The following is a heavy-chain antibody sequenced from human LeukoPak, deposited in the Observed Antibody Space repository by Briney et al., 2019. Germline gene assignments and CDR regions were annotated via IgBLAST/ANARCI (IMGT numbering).Heavy chain of an antibody. CDR2: ISGKSGSI. V-gene: IGHV3-9*01. Sequence: SLXLSXXXSXXXXEDYAMRWVRHAPGKGVEGVSGISGKSGSIVYADCVKGRFTISRDNDKNSVYVQMNSLRAGDTALYYCAKGIAAAGTQGRSVDYWGQGTLVTVSS. D-gene: IGHD6-13*01. J-gene: IGHJ4*02. CDR1: XXXXEDYA. CDR3: AKGIAAAGTQGRSVDY.